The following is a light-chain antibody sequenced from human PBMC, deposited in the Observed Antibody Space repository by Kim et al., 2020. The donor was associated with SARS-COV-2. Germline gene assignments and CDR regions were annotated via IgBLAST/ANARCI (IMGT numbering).Light chain of an antibody. V-gene: IGLV3-1*01. J-gene: IGLJ3*02. CDR2: QDS. Sequence: EYPGPTAAITCSGDKVGDKDACLYQQKPGQSPALVIYQDSKRPSGIPGRFSGSNSGNTATLTISGTQAMDEADYYCQAWDSSTAVFGGGTQLTVL. CDR3: QAWDSSTAV. CDR1: KVGDKD.